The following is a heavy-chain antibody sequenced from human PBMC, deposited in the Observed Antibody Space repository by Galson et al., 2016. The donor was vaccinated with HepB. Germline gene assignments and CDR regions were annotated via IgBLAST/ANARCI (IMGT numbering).Heavy chain of an antibody. V-gene: IGHV2-5*02. Sequence: ALVKPTQTLTLTCTFSGFSLSTSAVGVGWIRQPPGKALEWLALIYWDDDKRYSPSLKSRLTITKETSKNQVVLKKTNIDPVDTATYYCAHTYISVAGTYFDFWGQGTLVTVSS. CDR2: IYWDDDK. J-gene: IGHJ4*02. CDR3: AHTYISVAGTYFDF. D-gene: IGHD6-19*01. CDR1: GFSLSTSAVG.